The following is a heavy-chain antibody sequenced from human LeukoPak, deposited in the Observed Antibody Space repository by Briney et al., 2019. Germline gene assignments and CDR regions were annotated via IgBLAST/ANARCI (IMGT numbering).Heavy chain of an antibody. CDR1: GYSISSTYY. V-gene: IGHV4-38-2*02. CDR3: ARVNAPVATFDY. CDR2: ISHSGST. Sequence: SETLSLTCTVSGYSISSTYYGAWIRQPPGKGLEWIATISHSGSTYYTPSLKSRLTISLDTSKNHFSLRLTSVTAADPAVYYCARVNAPVATFDYWGLGILVTVSS. D-gene: IGHD1-1*01. J-gene: IGHJ4*02.